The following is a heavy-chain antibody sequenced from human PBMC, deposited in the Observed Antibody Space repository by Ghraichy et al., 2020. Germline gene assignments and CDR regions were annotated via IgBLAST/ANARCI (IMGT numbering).Heavy chain of an antibody. D-gene: IGHD2-2*01. Sequence: SETLSFTCTVSGGPISSGSYYWSWLRQHPGKGLEWIGYISYTGSAYYNPSLKSRVTISVDTSKNQFSLNLNSMSDADTAVYYCAREVITPADPDGFDLWGQGTVVTVSS. V-gene: IGHV4-31*03. CDR1: GGPISSGSYY. CDR2: ISYTGSA. CDR3: AREVITPADPDGFDL. J-gene: IGHJ3*01.